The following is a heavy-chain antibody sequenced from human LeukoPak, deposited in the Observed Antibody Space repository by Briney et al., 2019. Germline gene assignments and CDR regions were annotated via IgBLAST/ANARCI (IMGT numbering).Heavy chain of an antibody. CDR3: ASSGGLLWFGPRRAFDI. D-gene: IGHD3-10*01. CDR1: GGSISSNY. J-gene: IGHJ3*02. V-gene: IGHV3-66*01. CDR2: IYSGGST. Sequence: SSETLSLTCTVSGGSISSNYMSWVRQAPGKGLEWVSVIYSGGSTYYADSVKGRFTISRDNSKNTLYLQMNSLRAEDTAVYYCASSGGLLWFGPRRAFDIWGQGTMVTVSS.